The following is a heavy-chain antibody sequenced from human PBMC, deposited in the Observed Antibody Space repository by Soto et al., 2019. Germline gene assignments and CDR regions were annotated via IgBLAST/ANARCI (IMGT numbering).Heavy chain of an antibody. D-gene: IGHD6-13*01. CDR1: GGSISSGGYY. CDR3: ARVHYSSSWYGNYFDY. V-gene: IGHV4-31*03. CDR2: IYYSGST. J-gene: IGHJ4*02. Sequence: SETLSLTCTVSGGSISSGGYYWSWIRQHPGKGLEWIGYIYYSGSTYYNPSLKSRVTISVDTSKNQFSLKLSSVTAADTAVYYCARVHYSSSWYGNYFDYWGQGTLVTLSS.